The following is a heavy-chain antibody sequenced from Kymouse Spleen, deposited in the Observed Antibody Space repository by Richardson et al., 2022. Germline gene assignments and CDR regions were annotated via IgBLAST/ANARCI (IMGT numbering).Heavy chain of an antibody. CDR3: ARGSLYYYGSGSPYYYYYGMDV. CDR2: INHSGST. D-gene: IGHD3-10*01. CDR1: GGSFSGYY. Sequence: QVQLQQWGAGLLKPSETLSLTCAVYGGSFSGYYWSWIRQPPGKGLEWIGEINHSGSTNYNPSLKSRVTISVDTSKNQFSLKLSSVTAADTAVYYCARGSLYYYGSGSPYYYYYGMDVWGQGTTVTVSS. V-gene: IGHV4-34*01. J-gene: IGHJ6*02.